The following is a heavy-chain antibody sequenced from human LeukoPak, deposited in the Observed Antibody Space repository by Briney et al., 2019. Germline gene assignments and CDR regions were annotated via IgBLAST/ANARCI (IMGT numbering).Heavy chain of an antibody. J-gene: IGHJ4*02. CDR3: AADSEFDITASFDF. Sequence: GGSLRLSCAASGFTFSTYAMNWVRQAPGKGLEWVSSIGRGTDHIYYADSVKGRFTISRDNAKNSLYLQMNSLRAEDTAVYYCAADSEFDITASFDFWGQGTLVTVSS. CDR1: GFTFSTYA. D-gene: IGHD2-15*01. V-gene: IGHV3-21*01. CDR2: IGRGTDHI.